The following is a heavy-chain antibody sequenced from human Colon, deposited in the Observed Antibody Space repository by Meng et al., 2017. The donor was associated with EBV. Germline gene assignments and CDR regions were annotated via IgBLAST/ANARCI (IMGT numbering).Heavy chain of an antibody. J-gene: IGHJ4*02. D-gene: IGHD6-25*01. CDR2: INTNTGKP. Sequence: QVKRVQAGSELKKPGDSVRISCKASGYTFTTYGMNCVRQAPGQGLEWMGWINTNTGKPTYAQGLTGRFVFSSDTSVSTAYLQISSLKAEDTAVYYCARDSEAADYWGQGTLVTVSS. V-gene: IGHV7-4-1*02. CDR1: GYTFTTYG. CDR3: ARDSEAADY.